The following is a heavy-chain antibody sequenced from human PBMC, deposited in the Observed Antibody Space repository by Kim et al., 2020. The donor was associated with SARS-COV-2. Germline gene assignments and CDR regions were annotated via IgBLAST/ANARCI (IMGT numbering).Heavy chain of an antibody. CDR2: IKSKHDGETT. V-gene: IGHV3-15*01. Sequence: GGSLRLSCGGSGFIFSNAWMNWVRQAPGRGLEWVGRIKSKHDGETTDYTAPVRGRFFISRDDSKNTVYMQMNSLKSEDTGVYYCSTGIAADNWGQGTLVT. CDR1: GFIFSNAW. CDR3: STGIAADN. J-gene: IGHJ4*02. D-gene: IGHD6-13*01.